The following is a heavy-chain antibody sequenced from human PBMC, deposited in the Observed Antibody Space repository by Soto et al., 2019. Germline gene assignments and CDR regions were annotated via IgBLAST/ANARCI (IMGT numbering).Heavy chain of an antibody. D-gene: IGHD3-10*01. J-gene: IGHJ6*02. V-gene: IGHV3-74*01. CDR3: ARVIFGYYYYGMDV. Sequence: PWESRALSGAPCALTSRIYWMDWVRQAPGKGLVWVSRINSDGSSTSCADSVKGRFTISRDNAKNTLYLQMNSLRAEETAVYSRARVIFGYYYYGMDVWGQGTTFTGSS. CDR1: ALTSRIYW. CDR2: INSDGSST.